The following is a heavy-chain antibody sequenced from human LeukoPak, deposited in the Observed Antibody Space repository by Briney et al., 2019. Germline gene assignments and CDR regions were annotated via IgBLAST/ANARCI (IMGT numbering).Heavy chain of an antibody. CDR2: IYAGDSDT. CDR1: GYSFTNYW. CDR3: ARHSYATDY. Sequence: GESLKISCKAPGYSFTNYWIGWVRQMPGKGLGWMGIIYAGDSDTRYSPSFQGQVTISADKSISTAFLQWSSLKASDTAMYYCARHSYATDYWGQGTLVTVSS. V-gene: IGHV5-51*01. J-gene: IGHJ4*02. D-gene: IGHD3-16*01.